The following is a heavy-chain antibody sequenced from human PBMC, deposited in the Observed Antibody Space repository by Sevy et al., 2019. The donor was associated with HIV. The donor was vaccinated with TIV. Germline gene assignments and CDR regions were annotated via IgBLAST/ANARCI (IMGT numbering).Heavy chain of an antibody. CDR3: AKSPRYDILTGSFDP. J-gene: IGHJ5*02. V-gene: IGHV3-9*01. Sequence: GGSLRLSCAASGFTFDDYAMHWVRQAPGKGLEWVSCISWNSGSIGYADTVKGRFTISRDNAKNSLYLQMNSLRAEDTALYYCAKSPRYDILTGSFDPWGQGTLVTVSS. CDR1: GFTFDDYA. CDR2: ISWNSGSI. D-gene: IGHD3-9*01.